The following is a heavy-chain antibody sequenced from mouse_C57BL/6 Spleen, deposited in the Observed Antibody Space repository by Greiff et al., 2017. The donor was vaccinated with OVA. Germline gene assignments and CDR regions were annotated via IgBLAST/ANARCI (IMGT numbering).Heavy chain of an antibody. Sequence: EVKVVESGAGLVKPGGSLKLSCAASGFTLSSYAMSWVRQTPEKRLEWVAYISSGGVYIYYADTVKGRFTISGDNARNALYLHMSSLKSEDTAMYYCAGDVGVWDYWGQGTTLTVSA. V-gene: IGHV5S21*01. CDR3: AGDVGVWDY. CDR1: GFTLSSYA. J-gene: IGHJ2*01. D-gene: IGHD4-1*01. CDR2: ISSGGVYI.